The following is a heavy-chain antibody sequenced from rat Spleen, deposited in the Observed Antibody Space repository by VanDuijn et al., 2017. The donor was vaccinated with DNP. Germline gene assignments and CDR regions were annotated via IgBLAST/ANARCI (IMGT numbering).Heavy chain of an antibody. CDR1: GSSIISNY. CDR3: AREVIVRSTFSH. Sequence: EVQLQESGPGLVKPSQSLSLTCSVTGSSIISNYWAWIRKFPGNKMEYIGHISYSGSTNYNPSLKSRVSITRDTSKNHFFLQLRSMTAEDTATYYCAREVIVRSTFSHWGQGVMVTVSS. CDR2: ISYSGST. J-gene: IGHJ2*01. D-gene: IGHD4-3*01. V-gene: IGHV3-1*01.